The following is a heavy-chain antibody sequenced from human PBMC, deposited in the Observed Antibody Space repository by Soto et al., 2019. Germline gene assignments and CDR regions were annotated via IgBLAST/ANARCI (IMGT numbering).Heavy chain of an antibody. V-gene: IGHV4-34*01. J-gene: IGHJ3*02. D-gene: IGHD1-1*01. Sequence: QVQLQQWGAGLLKPSETLSLTCAVYGGFVSSGSYYWSWIRQPPGKGLEWIGEMSHSGGTHFNPSLKSRVTISVDTSKNQCSLKVSAVTAADAALYYCARVERGTATTVVDAFDIWGPGTMVTVSS. CDR3: ARVERGTATTVVDAFDI. CDR1: GGFVSSGSYY. CDR2: MSHSGGT.